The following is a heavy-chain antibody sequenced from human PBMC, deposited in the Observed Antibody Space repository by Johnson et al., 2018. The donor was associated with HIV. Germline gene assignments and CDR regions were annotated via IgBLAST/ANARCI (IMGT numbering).Heavy chain of an antibody. J-gene: IGHJ3*02. CDR1: NFTFRSFA. D-gene: IGHD6-13*01. CDR2: ISHDLNIK. V-gene: IGHV3-30*14. CDR3: ARARRSSSWYAGDDAFDI. Sequence: QVQLVESGGGVVQPGRSLRLSCTASNFTFRSFAMHWVRQAPGKGLEWVALISHDLNIKYYPDSVRGRFTVSRDNSNNTLYLQMNSLRAGDTAVYYCARARRSSSWYAGDDAFDIWGQGTMVTVSS.